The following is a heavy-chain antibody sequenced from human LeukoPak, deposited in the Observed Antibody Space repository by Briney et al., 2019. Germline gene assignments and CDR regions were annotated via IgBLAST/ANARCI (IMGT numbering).Heavy chain of an antibody. CDR2: IIPIFGTA. Sequence: ASVKVSCKASGGTFSSYAISWVRQAPGQGLEWMGGIIPIFGTANYAQKFQGRVTITADKSTSTAYMELSSLRSEDTAVYYCARGPYLGATLYYYFDYWGQGTLVTVSS. CDR3: ARGPYLGATLYYYFDY. J-gene: IGHJ4*02. D-gene: IGHD1-26*01. CDR1: GGTFSSYA. V-gene: IGHV1-69*06.